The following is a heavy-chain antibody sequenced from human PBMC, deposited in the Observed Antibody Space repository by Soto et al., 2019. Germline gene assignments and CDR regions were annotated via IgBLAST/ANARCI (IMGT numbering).Heavy chain of an antibody. D-gene: IGHD3-10*01. CDR3: AKGGGSNWFDP. V-gene: IGHV3-23*01. CDR1: GFTFSSYA. CDR2: ISTSGGST. J-gene: IGHJ5*02. Sequence: EVQMLESGGGLVQPGGSLRLSCAASGFTFSSYAMSWVRQAPGKGLEWVSAISTSGGSTYYADSVEGRFTISRDNSMNTLFLQMNSLRAEDTSVYYCAKGGGSNWFDPWGQGNLVTVSS.